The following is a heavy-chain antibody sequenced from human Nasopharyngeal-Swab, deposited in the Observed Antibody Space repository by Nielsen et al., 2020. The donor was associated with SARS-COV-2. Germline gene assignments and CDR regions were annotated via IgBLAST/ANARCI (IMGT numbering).Heavy chain of an antibody. Sequence: SDTLSLTCTVSGDSINNDRWWTWLRQPPGKGLEYIGEIHHSRGTNFNPSLKGRVTMSVDKFKNQFSLKLSSVTAADTAVYYCAREFDSSPNWFDPWGQGTLVTVSS. CDR1: GDSINNDRW. CDR2: IHHSRGT. V-gene: IGHV4-4*02. J-gene: IGHJ5*02. D-gene: IGHD6-13*01. CDR3: AREFDSSPNWFDP.